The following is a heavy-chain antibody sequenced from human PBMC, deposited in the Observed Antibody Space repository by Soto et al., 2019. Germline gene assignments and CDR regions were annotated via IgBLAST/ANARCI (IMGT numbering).Heavy chain of an antibody. V-gene: IGHV1-69*06. J-gene: IGHJ6*02. D-gene: IGHD2-15*01. CDR2: IIPIFGTA. Sequence: SVKVSCKASGGTFSSYAISWVRQAPGQGLEWMGGIIPIFGTANYAQKFQGRVTITADKSTSTAYMELSSLRSEDTAVYYCARDVFVGYYYGMDVWGQGTTVTVSS. CDR1: GGTFSSYA. CDR3: ARDVFVGYYYGMDV.